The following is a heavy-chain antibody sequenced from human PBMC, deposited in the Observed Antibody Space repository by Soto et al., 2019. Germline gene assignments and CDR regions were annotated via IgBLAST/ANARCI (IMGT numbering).Heavy chain of an antibody. D-gene: IGHD3-16*02. CDR2: ISGSGGST. J-gene: IGHJ4*02. Sequence: GGSLRLSCAASGFPFSSYAISWVRQAPGKGLEWGSAISGSGGSTYYADSVKGRFTIPRDNSKNTLYLQMNSLRAEDTAVYYCAKDLSFRTLVWGQGTLFPVSS. V-gene: IGHV3-23*01. CDR1: GFPFSSYA. CDR3: AKDLSFRTLV.